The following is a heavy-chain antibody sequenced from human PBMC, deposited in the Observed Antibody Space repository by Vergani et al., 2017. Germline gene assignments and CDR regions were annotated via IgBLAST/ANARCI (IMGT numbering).Heavy chain of an antibody. CDR2: IYYSGST. V-gene: IGHV4-59*01. CDR1: GGSISSYY. CDR3: ARDGSSYYYYYGMDV. J-gene: IGHJ6*02. D-gene: IGHD3-10*01. Sequence: QVQLQESGPGLVKPSETLSLTCTVSGGSISSYYWSWIRQPPGKGLEWIGYIYYSGSTNYNPSLKSRVTISVDTAKNQFSLNLSSVTAADTAVYYCARDGSSYYYYYGMDVWGQGTTVTVSS.